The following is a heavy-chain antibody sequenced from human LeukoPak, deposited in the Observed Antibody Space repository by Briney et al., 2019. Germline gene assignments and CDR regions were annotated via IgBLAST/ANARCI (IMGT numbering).Heavy chain of an antibody. CDR1: GYTFTSYG. V-gene: IGHV1-18*01. Sequence: ASVKVSFKASGYTFTSYGISWVRQAPGQGLEWMGWISAYNGNTNYAQKLQSRVTMTTDTSTSTAYMELRSLRSDDTAVYYCARDPGKAGRAAAGRGLDYWGQGTLVTVSS. D-gene: IGHD6-13*01. CDR3: ARDPGKAGRAAAGRGLDY. CDR2: ISAYNGNT. J-gene: IGHJ4*02.